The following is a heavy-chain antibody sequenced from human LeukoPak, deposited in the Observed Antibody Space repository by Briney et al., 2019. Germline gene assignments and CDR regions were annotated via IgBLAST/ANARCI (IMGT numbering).Heavy chain of an antibody. CDR1: GGSFSDFY. CDR2: INHSGNT. J-gene: IGHJ4*02. Sequence: SETLSLTCAVYGGSFSDFYWTWIRQSPGKGLEWIGEINHSGNTKYNPSLKSRVTISVDTSKNQFSLKLNSVTAADAAVYFCARGHYDSSGYYFRGVDYWGQGTLVTVSS. D-gene: IGHD3-22*01. CDR3: ARGHYDSSGYYFRGVDY. V-gene: IGHV4-34*01.